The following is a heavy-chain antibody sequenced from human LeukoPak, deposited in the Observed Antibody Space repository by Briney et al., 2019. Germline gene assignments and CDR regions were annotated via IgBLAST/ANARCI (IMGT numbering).Heavy chain of an antibody. CDR3: ARDRIQTAEYFQH. V-gene: IGHV3-21*01. Sequence: KPGGSLRLSCAASGFTFGSYSMNWVRQAPGKGLEWVSSISSSSSYIYYADSVKGRFTISRDNAKNSLYLQMNSLRAEDTAVYYCARDRIQTAEYFQHWGQGTLVTVSS. CDR2: ISSSSSYI. CDR1: GFTFGSYS. J-gene: IGHJ1*01.